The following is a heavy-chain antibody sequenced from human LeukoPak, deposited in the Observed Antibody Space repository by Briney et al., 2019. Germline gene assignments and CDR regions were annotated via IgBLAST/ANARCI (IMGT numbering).Heavy chain of an antibody. J-gene: IGHJ4*02. D-gene: IGHD5-18*01. Sequence: ATVKISCKASGYTFTNYYMHWVQQAPGKGLQWMGRIDPEDGETMYAEKFQGRITMTADTSTATTYLELGSLRSEDTAVYYCARALWDTAMVTPPDYWGQGTLVTVSS. V-gene: IGHV1-69-2*01. CDR2: IDPEDGET. CDR1: GYTFTNYY. CDR3: ARALWDTAMVTPPDY.